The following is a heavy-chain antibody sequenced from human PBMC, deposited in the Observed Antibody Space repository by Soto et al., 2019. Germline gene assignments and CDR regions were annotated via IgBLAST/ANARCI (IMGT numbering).Heavy chain of an antibody. CDR2: IIPKFGTT. CDR1: GGTCSTYV. V-gene: IGHV1-69*13. CDR3: ARELDPYYGGNSLSLDY. D-gene: IGHD4-17*01. Sequence: ASVKVSCNASGGTCSTYVMNWVRLAPGQGLEWMGGIIPKFGTTNYAQKFQVRVTITADESTNTAYMELNYLRSEDTAVYFCARELDPYYGGNSLSLDYWGQGTLVTVYS. J-gene: IGHJ4*02.